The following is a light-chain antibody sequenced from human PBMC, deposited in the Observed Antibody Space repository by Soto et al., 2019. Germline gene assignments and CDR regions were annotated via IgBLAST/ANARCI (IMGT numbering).Light chain of an antibody. CDR1: SSDVGGYNY. CDR3: SSYTGSSTPYV. V-gene: IGLV2-14*01. Sequence: QSVLTQPASVSGSPGQSITISCTGTSSDVGGYNYVSWYQQHPGKAPKLMIYEVSNRPSGVSNRFSGSKSGNTASLTISGLQAEDEADYYCSSYTGSSTPYVFGTGTKLTFL. J-gene: IGLJ1*01. CDR2: EVS.